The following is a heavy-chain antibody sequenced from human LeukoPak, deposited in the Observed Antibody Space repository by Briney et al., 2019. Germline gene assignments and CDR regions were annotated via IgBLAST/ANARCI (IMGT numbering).Heavy chain of an antibody. CDR2: IYNGGST. CDR3: AREIWD. D-gene: IGHD3-16*01. V-gene: IGHV3-66*01. Sequence: GGSLRLSCAASGFTVSNNYMSWVRQAPGKGLEWVSVIYNGGSTCYADSVKGRFTVSRDNSKNTLYLQMNSLRAEDTAVYYCAREIWDWGQGTLVTVSS. CDR1: GFTVSNNY. J-gene: IGHJ4*02.